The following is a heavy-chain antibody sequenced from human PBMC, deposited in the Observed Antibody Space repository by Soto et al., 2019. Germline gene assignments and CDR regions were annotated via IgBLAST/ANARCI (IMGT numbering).Heavy chain of an antibody. J-gene: IGHJ6*02. D-gene: IGHD3-10*01. CDR1: GYTFTNYG. CDR3: ASSYYGSGTPYYYGMDV. Sequence: QVQLVQSGAEVKKPGASVKVSCKASGYTFTNYGITWVRQAPGQGLEWMGWISAYNGNTNYAQKLQGRVTMTTDTSTTTAYMELRSLRSDDTAVYYCASSYYGSGTPYYYGMDVWCQGTTVTVSS. CDR2: ISAYNGNT. V-gene: IGHV1-18*01.